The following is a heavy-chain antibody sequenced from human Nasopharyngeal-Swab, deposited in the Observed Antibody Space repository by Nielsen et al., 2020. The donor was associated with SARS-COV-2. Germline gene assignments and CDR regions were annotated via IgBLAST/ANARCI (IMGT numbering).Heavy chain of an antibody. J-gene: IGHJ3*02. CDR1: GYTFTSYA. D-gene: IGHD3-22*01. CDR3: ARGVWPTYYYDSSGSGRPNAFDI. CDR2: INAGNGNT. V-gene: IGHV1-3*01. Sequence: ASVKVSCKASGYTFTSYAMHWVRQAPGQRLEWMGWINAGNGNTKYSQKFQGRVTITRDTSASTAYMELSSLRSEDTAVYYCARGVWPTYYYDSSGSGRPNAFDIWGLGTMVTVSS.